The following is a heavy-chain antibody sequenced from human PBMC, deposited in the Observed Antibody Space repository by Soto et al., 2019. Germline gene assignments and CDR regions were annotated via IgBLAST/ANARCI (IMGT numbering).Heavy chain of an antibody. D-gene: IGHD6-19*01. V-gene: IGHV3-23*01. CDR1: GFTFSSYS. CDR3: AKESYSSGWYAFDY. J-gene: IGHJ4*02. CDR2: ISGSGGST. Sequence: GGSLRLSCATSGFTFSSYSMSLVRQAPGKGLEWVSAISGSGGSTYYADSVKGRFTISRDNSKNTLYLQMNSLRAEDTAVYYCAKESYSSGWYAFDYWGQGTLVTVSS.